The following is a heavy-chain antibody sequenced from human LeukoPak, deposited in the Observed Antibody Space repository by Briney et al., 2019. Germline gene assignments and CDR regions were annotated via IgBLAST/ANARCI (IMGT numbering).Heavy chain of an antibody. D-gene: IGHD5-18*01. CDR3: AHRDATMVRVDY. Sequence: GGSLRLSCAASGFTVSSNYMSWVRQAPGKGLEWVGRIKSKTDGGTTDYAAPVKGRFTISRDDSKNTLYLQMNSLTTEDTAVYFCAHRDATMVRVDYWGQGTLVTVSS. V-gene: IGHV3-15*01. J-gene: IGHJ4*02. CDR2: IKSKTDGGTT. CDR1: GFTVSSNY.